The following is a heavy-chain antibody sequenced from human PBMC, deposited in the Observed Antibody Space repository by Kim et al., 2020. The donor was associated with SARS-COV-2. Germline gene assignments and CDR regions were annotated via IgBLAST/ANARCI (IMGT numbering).Heavy chain of an antibody. V-gene: IGHV1-3*01. CDR3: ARSPDIVATISLDY. CDR2: LNAGNGNT. Sequence: ASVKVSCKASGYTFTSYAMHWVRQAPGQRLEWMGWLNAGNGNTKYSQKFQGRVTITRDTSASTAYMELSSLRSEDTAVYYCARSPDIVATISLDYCGQGTLVTVSS. J-gene: IGHJ4*02. D-gene: IGHD5-12*01. CDR1: GYTFTSYA.